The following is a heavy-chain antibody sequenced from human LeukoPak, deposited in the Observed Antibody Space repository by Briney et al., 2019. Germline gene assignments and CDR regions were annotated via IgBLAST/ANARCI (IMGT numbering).Heavy chain of an antibody. D-gene: IGHD4-17*01. CDR2: ISSSSSYI. Sequence: PGGSLRLSCAASGFTFSSYSMNWVRQAPGKGLEWVSSISSSSSYIYYGDSVKGRFTISRDNSKNTLYLQLNSLRAEDTAVYYCAKGGDYEIYYYYYYMDVWGKGTTVTVS. CDR1: GFTFSSYS. J-gene: IGHJ6*03. V-gene: IGHV3-21*04. CDR3: AKGGDYEIYYYYYYMDV.